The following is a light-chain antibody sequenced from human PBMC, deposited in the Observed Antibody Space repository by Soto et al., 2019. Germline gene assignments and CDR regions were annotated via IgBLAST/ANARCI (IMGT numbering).Light chain of an antibody. CDR3: QQYNNWPPT. CDR2: GAS. V-gene: IGKV3-15*01. J-gene: IGKJ1*01. Sequence: EIVMTQSPGTLSVSPGERATLSCRASQSVSSKLAWYQQKPGQAPRLLIYGASTGATGIPARFSGSGSGTEFTLTISSLQSEDFAVYYCQQYNNWPPTFGQGTKVEIK. CDR1: QSVSSK.